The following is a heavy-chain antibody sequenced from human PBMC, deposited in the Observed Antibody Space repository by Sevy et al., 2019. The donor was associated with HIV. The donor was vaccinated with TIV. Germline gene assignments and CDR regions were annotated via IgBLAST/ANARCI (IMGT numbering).Heavy chain of an antibody. CDR2: ISGSGSST. J-gene: IGHJ4*01. D-gene: IGHD6-19*01. CDR1: GFTFSSYA. V-gene: IGHV3-23*01. Sequence: GGSLRLSCAASGFTFSSYAMSWVRQAPGKGLEWVSAISGSGSSTYYADSVKGRFTISRDNSKNTLYLQMNSLRAEDTAVYYCAKDGAVAWDFDYLGQGTMVTVSS. CDR3: AKDGAVAWDFDY.